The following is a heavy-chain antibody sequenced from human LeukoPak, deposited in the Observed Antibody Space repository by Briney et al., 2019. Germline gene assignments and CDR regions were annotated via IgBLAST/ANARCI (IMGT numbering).Heavy chain of an antibody. V-gene: IGHV4-59*01. J-gene: IGHJ4*02. CDR1: GGSLSSYY. CDR2: IYYSGST. CDR3: ARLGHCSSTSCYGLDY. Sequence: PSETLSLTCTVSGGSLSSYYWSWIRQPPGKGLEFIGYIYYSGSTNYNPSLKSRVTISVDTSKNQFSLKLSSVTAADTAVYYCARLGHCSSTSCYGLDYWGQGTLVTVSS. D-gene: IGHD2-2*01.